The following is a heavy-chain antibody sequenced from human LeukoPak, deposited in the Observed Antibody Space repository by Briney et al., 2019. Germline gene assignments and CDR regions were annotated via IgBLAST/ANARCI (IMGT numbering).Heavy chain of an antibody. Sequence: GGSLRLSCAASAFTFRNYWMSWVRQAPGKGLEWVASIKQDGSEKYYVDSVKGRFTISRDNAKNSVYLQMTSLRAEDTALYYCAKDATAVPGTVYMDVWGKGTTVTISS. CDR1: AFTFRNYW. J-gene: IGHJ6*03. D-gene: IGHD2-2*01. CDR3: AKDATAVPGTVYMDV. CDR2: IKQDGSEK. V-gene: IGHV3-7*01.